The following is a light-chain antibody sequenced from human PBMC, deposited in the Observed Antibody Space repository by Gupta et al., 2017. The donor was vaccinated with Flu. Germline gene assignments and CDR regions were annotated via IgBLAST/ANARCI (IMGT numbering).Light chain of an antibody. CDR3: QHYYNSPRT. V-gene: IGKV3-20*01. CDR1: QTVRRSY. CDR2: GTS. Sequence: GTLYLSPGAGDTRSVVVWQTVRRSYLAWYQQKPGQSPRVLMYGTSNRATGFPDRFSGSGSGTEFTFTISTLEPEDFAVYYCQHYYNSPRTFGQGTKVEIK. J-gene: IGKJ1*01.